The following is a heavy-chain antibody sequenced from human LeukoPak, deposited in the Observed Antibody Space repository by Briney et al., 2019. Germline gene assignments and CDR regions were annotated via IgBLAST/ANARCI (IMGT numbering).Heavy chain of an antibody. D-gene: IGHD3-22*01. Sequence: PSETLSLTCTVSGGSINSYSYYWGWIRQPPGKGLEWIGSIYYTGSTYYNPSLKSRVTISVDTSKNQFSLKLSSVTAADTAVYYCAGTTYYYDSSGYYWDAFDIWGQGTMVTVSS. J-gene: IGHJ3*02. CDR3: AGTTYYYDSSGYYWDAFDI. CDR2: IYYTGST. CDR1: GGSINSYSYY. V-gene: IGHV4-39*07.